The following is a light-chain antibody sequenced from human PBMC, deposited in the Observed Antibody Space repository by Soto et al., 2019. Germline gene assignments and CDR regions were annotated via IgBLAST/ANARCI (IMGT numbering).Light chain of an antibody. V-gene: IGLV2-14*01. J-gene: IGLJ1*01. Sequence: QSVLTQPASVSGSPGQSITISCTGSTSDVGGYNYVSWYQQHPGKAPNLMIYDVSNRPSGVSNRFSGSKSGSTASLTISGLQAEDEADYYCSSYTSSSTHVFGTGTKVTVL. CDR1: TSDVGGYNY. CDR3: SSYTSSSTHV. CDR2: DVS.